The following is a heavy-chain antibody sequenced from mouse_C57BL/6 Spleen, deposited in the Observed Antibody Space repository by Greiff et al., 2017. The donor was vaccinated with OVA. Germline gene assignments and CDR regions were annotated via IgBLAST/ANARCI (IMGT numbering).Heavy chain of an antibody. CDR3: ARKDTTVVAHYAMDY. CDR2: IYPGGGYT. Sequence: QVQLQQSGAELVRPGTSVKMSCKASGYTFTNYWIGWAKQRPGHGLEWLGDIYPGGGYTNYNEKFKGKATLTADKSSSTAYMQFSSLTSEDSAIYYCARKDTTVVAHYAMDYWGQGTSVTVSS. D-gene: IGHD1-1*01. J-gene: IGHJ4*01. V-gene: IGHV1-63*01. CDR1: GYTFTNYW.